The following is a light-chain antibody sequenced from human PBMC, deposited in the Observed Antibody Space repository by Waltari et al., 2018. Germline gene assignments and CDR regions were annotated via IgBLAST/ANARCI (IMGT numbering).Light chain of an antibody. CDR2: DAS. CDR1: ESIARN. V-gene: IGKV3-15*01. Sequence: EIDMTQSPATLSLSPGERATLSCRASESIARNLAWYQQKAGQPPRLLLYDASTRATGVPVRFTGSGSGTEFTLTISSLQSEDFAVYHCHQYNNWPLYTFGQGTRLEIK. CDR3: HQYNNWPLYT. J-gene: IGKJ2*01.